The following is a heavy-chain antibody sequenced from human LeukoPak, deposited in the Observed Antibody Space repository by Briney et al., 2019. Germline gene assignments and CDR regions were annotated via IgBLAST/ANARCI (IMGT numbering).Heavy chain of an antibody. CDR2: ISGSGGST. J-gene: IGHJ4*02. V-gene: IGHV3-23*01. D-gene: IGHD5-24*01. Sequence: GGSLRLSCAASGSTFSSYAMNWVRQAPGKGLEWVSAISGSGGSTYYADSVKGRFTISRDNSKNTLYLQMNSLRAEDTAVYYCAKRLEMATIGGFDYWGQGTLVTVSS. CDR1: GSTFSSYA. CDR3: AKRLEMATIGGFDY.